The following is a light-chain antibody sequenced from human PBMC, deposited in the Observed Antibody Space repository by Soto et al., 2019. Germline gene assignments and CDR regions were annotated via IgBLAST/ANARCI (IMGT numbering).Light chain of an antibody. V-gene: IGLV1-40*01. CDR2: GNI. Sequence: QSVLTQPPSVSGAPGQRVTIPCSGTSSNIGAGYDVHWYQQLPGTAPRLLIYGNINRPSGVPARFSGSKSGTSASLAITGLQADDEAYYYCQSYASGRSALVLFGGGTKLTVL. CDR1: SSNIGAGYD. J-gene: IGLJ2*01. CDR3: QSYASGRSALVL.